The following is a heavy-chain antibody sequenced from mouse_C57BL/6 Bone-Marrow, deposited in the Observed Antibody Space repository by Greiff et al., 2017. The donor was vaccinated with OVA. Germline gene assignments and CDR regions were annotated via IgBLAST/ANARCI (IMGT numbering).Heavy chain of an antibody. J-gene: IGHJ2*01. Sequence: EVMLVESGGGLVKPGGSLKLSCAASGFTFSSYAMSWVRQTPEKRLEWVATISDGGSYTYYPDNVKGRFTISRDNAKNNLFLQLSHLKSADTAMYYCARDRGFRLWCHGSTLPVSS. CDR2: ISDGGSYT. CDR1: GFTFSSYA. V-gene: IGHV5-4*01. CDR3: ARDRGFRL.